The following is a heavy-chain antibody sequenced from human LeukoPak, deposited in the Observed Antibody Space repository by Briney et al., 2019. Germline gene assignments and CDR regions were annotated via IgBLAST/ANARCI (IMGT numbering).Heavy chain of an antibody. V-gene: IGHV4-30-4*01. Sequence: SETLSLTCTVSGDSINNYHWSWIRQPPGKGLEWIGYIYYSGSTYYSPSLKSRGTISIDTSKNQFSLKLRSVTAADTAVYYCARVISSQLYFDSWGQGALVTVSS. CDR1: GDSINNYH. J-gene: IGHJ4*02. CDR2: IYYSGST. CDR3: ARVISSQLYFDS. D-gene: IGHD1-1*01.